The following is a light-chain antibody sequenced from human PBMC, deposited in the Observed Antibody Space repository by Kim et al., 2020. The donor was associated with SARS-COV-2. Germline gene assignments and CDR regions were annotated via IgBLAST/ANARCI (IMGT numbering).Light chain of an antibody. V-gene: IGLV3-21*04. Sequence: SYELTQPPSVSVAPGKTAKITCGGNNIGTKSVHWYQQKPGQAPVMVIFYDTDRPSGIPERVYGSNSGNTATLTISRAEAGDEADYYCQVWDSSSHHPVFGGGTQLTVL. J-gene: IGLJ3*02. CDR3: QVWDSSSHHPV. CDR2: YDT. CDR1: NIGTKS.